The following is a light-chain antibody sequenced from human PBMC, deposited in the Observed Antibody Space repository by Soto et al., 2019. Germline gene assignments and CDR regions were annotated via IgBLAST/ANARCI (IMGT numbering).Light chain of an antibody. CDR1: QSVSSNY. CDR3: QQCGNSPLT. J-gene: IGKJ4*01. CDR2: RAS. V-gene: IGKV3-20*01. Sequence: ESVLTQSPGTLSLSPGERATLSCRASQSVSSNYLAWYQQKPGQAPRVLIYRASSRATGIPDRFSGSGSGTDFTLTISRLEPEDFAVYYCQQCGNSPLTFGEGTQVEI.